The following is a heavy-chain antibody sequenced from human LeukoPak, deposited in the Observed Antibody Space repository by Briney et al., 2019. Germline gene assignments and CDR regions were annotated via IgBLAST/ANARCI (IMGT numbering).Heavy chain of an antibody. D-gene: IGHD1-1*01. CDR2: INPSGGST. Sequence: ASVKVSCKVSGYTLTELSMHWVRQAPGQGLEWMGIINPSGGSTSYAQKFQGRVTMTRDTSTSTVYMELSSLGSEDTAVYYCARIATGTWIFGYWGQGTLVTVSS. CDR1: GYTLTELS. J-gene: IGHJ4*02. CDR3: ARIATGTWIFGY. V-gene: IGHV1-46*01.